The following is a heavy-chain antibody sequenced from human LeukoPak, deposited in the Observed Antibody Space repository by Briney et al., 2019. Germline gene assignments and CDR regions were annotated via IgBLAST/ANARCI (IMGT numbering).Heavy chain of an antibody. CDR3: ARASLYYDFWSGYLRPGHWFDP. D-gene: IGHD3-3*01. J-gene: IGHJ5*02. CDR1: GYTFTSYD. Sequence: AASVKVSCKASGYTFTSYDINWARQATGQGLEWMGWMNPNSGNTGYAQKFQGRVTMTRNTSISTAYMELSSLRSEDTAVYYCARASLYYDFWSGYLRPGHWFDPWGQGTLVTVSS. V-gene: IGHV1-8*01. CDR2: MNPNSGNT.